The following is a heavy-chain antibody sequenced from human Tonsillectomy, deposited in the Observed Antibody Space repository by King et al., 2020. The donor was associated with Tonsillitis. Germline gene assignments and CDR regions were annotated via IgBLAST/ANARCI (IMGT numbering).Heavy chain of an antibody. Sequence: VQLVESGGGLVKPGGSLRLSCAASRFTFSSYIMSWVRQAPGKGLEWVSSISSSSTYRYYADSLKGRFTISRDNAKNSLYLQMNSLRDEDTAVYYYARDSGYDQNLDYWGQGTLVTVSS. CDR1: RFTFSSYI. D-gene: IGHD5-12*01. CDR2: ISSSSTYR. CDR3: ARDSGYDQNLDY. V-gene: IGHV3-21*01. J-gene: IGHJ4*02.